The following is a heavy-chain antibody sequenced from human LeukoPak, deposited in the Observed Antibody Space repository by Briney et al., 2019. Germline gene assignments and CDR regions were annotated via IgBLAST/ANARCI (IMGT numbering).Heavy chain of an antibody. Sequence: GGSLRLSCAASGFTFSSYGMNWVRQAPGKGLQWVSSISSSSSHIYYADSLKGRFTISRDNAKNSLFLQMNSLRAEDTAVYYCASRGYSGSYGNWYFDLWGRGTLVTVSS. CDR1: GFTFSSYG. CDR3: ASRGYSGSYGNWYFDL. D-gene: IGHD1-26*01. V-gene: IGHV3-21*01. CDR2: ISSSSSHI. J-gene: IGHJ2*01.